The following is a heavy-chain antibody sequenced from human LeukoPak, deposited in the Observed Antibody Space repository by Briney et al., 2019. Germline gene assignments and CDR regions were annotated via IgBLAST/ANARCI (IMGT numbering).Heavy chain of an antibody. D-gene: IGHD1-26*01. J-gene: IGHJ4*02. CDR2: ISYDGSNK. CDR3: ARDGIVGSPLFKFDY. Sequence: GGSLRLSCAASGFTFSSYGMHWVRQAPGKGLEWVAVISYDGSNKCYADSVKGRFAISRDNSKNTLYLQMNSLRAEDTAVYYCARDGIVGSPLFKFDYWGQGTLVTVSS. V-gene: IGHV3-30*03. CDR1: GFTFSSYG.